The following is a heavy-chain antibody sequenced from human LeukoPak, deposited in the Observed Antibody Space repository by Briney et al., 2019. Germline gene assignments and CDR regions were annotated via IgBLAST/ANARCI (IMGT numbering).Heavy chain of an antibody. CDR1: GGSFSGYY. D-gene: IGHD3-10*01. CDR2: INHSGST. CDR3: ARVPSYYYGSGSRFDY. J-gene: IGHJ4*02. Sequence: NPSETLSLTCAVYGGSFSGYYWSWIRQPPGKGLEWIGEINHSGSTNYNPSLKSRVTISVDTSKNQFSLKLSSVTAADTAVYYCARVPSYYYGSGSRFDYWGQGTLVTVSS. V-gene: IGHV4-34*01.